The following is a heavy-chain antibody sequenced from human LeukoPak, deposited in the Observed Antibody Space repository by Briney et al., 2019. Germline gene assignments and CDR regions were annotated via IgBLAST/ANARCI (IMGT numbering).Heavy chain of an antibody. D-gene: IGHD3-3*01. CDR1: GFPFSSYW. J-gene: IGHJ6*02. CDR3: ARDSHYDFWSGYYYYYGMDV. Sequence: GGSLRLSCVASGFPFSSYWMTWVRQAPGKGLEWVANIKQDGSKKSYVDSVKGRFTISRDNSKNTLYLQMNSLRAEDTAVYYCARDSHYDFWSGYYYYYGMDVWGQGTTVTVSS. CDR2: IKQDGSKK. V-gene: IGHV3-7*03.